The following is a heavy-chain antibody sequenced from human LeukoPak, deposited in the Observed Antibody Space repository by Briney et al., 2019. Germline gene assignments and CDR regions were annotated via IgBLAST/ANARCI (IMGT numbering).Heavy chain of an antibody. Sequence: ASVKVSCKASGYTFRIYGFSWVRQAPGQGLEWVGWVSTSNGNTKYAQNFQGRVTLTTETSTTTAYMELRDLRSDYTAVYYCARDGLGSWGSYRELDSWGQGTLVTVSS. V-gene: IGHV1-18*01. CDR3: ARDGLGSWGSYRELDS. D-gene: IGHD3-16*02. J-gene: IGHJ4*02. CDR1: GYTFRIYG. CDR2: VSTSNGNT.